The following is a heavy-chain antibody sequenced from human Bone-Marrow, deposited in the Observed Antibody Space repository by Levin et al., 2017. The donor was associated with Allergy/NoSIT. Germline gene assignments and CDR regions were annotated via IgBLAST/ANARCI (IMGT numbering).Heavy chain of an antibody. CDR2: IGIAGDT. V-gene: IGHV3-13*04. CDR1: GFTFSSYD. Sequence: LSLTCAASGFTFSSYDMHWVRQATGKGLEWVSAIGIAGDTYYPGSVKGRFTISRENAKNSLYLQMNSLRAGDTAVYYCARGYCSSTSCYGVGAFDIWGQGTMVTVSS. D-gene: IGHD2-2*01. J-gene: IGHJ3*02. CDR3: ARGYCSSTSCYGVGAFDI.